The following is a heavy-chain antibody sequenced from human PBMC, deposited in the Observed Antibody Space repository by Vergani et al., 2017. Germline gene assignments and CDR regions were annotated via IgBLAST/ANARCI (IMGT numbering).Heavy chain of an antibody. J-gene: IGHJ4*02. CDR3: ARARIEMATKFSFDY. CDR1: GFTFSSYS. V-gene: IGHV3-21*01. CDR2: ISSSSSYI. D-gene: IGHD5-24*01. Sequence: EVQLVESGGGLVKPGGSLRLSCAASGFTFSSYSMHWVRQAPGKGLEWVSSISSSSSYIYYADSVKGRFTISRDNAKNSLYLQMNSLRAEDTAVYYCARARIEMATKFSFDYWGQGTLVTVSS.